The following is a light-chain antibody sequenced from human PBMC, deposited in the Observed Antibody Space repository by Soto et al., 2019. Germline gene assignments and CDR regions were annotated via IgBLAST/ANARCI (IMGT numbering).Light chain of an antibody. CDR1: QGISSW. CDR3: QQRSNWPTWT. CDR2: DAS. V-gene: IGKV1-12*01. J-gene: IGKJ1*01. Sequence: DIQMTQSPSSVSASVGDRVTITRRASQGISSWLAWYQQKPGKAPKLLIYDASNLETGVPSRFSGSGSGTDFTLTISSLEPEDFAVYYCQQRSNWPTWTFGQGTKVDIK.